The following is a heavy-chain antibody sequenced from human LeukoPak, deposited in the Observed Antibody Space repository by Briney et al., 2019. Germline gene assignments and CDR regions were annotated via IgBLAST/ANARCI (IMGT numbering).Heavy chain of an antibody. J-gene: IGHJ4*02. CDR3: SRGSQGHLPFDY. CDR1: GYSFTDYY. V-gene: IGHV1-2*02. CDR2: IIPNSGGI. Sequence: GASVKVSCMTSGYSFTDYYIYWVRQAPGQGLEWMGWIIPNSGGIIYAKKFQGRVIMTMDTSITTAYMELSNLRSDDTAVYYCSRGSQGHLPFDYWGQGTLVTVSS.